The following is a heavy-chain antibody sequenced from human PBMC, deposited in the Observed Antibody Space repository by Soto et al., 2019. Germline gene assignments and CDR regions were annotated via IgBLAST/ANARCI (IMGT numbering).Heavy chain of an antibody. CDR3: AKGGFEYSGSFQDYLDV. Sequence: QVQLVESGGGVVHPGRSLRLSGGDSGCTFSIHNIHCVGQAPGKGLAWVAAVLYDGSNEYYADSVKGRFTISRDNSKNTMYMQMNSLRAEDTAVYYCAKGGFEYSGSFQDYLDVWGTGTTVTVS. CDR2: VLYDGSNE. D-gene: IGHD3-10*01. V-gene: IGHV3-30*18. J-gene: IGHJ6*03. CDR1: GCTFSIHN.